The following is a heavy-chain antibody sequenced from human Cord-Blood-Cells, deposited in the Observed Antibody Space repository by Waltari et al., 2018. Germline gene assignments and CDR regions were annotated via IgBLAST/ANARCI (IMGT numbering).Heavy chain of an antibody. V-gene: IGHV1-24*01. CDR1: GYTLTELS. CDR3: ATDCSGGSCYDAFDI. J-gene: IGHJ3*02. CDR2: FEPENGET. Sequence: VQLVQSGAEVKKPGASVKDSCKDSGYTLTELSMPWVRHAPGKGVEWLGVFEPENGETIYAQKFQGRVTMTEDTSTDTAYMELSSLRSEDTAVDYCATDCSGGSCYDAFDIWGQGTMVTVSS. D-gene: IGHD2-15*01.